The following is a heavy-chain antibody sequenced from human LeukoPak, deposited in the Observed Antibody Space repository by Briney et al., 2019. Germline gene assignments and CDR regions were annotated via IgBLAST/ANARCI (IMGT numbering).Heavy chain of an antibody. V-gene: IGHV3-48*03. CDR2: ISSRGTTI. Sequence: SGGSLRLSCAVSGFTFSSYEMNWVRQTPGKGLEWVSYISSRGTTIYYVDSVKGRFTISRDNAKNSLYLQMNSLRAEDTALYYCARVRSGLHMDVWGQGTTVTASS. CDR3: ARVRSGLHMDV. D-gene: IGHD2-15*01. J-gene: IGHJ6*02. CDR1: GFTFSSYE.